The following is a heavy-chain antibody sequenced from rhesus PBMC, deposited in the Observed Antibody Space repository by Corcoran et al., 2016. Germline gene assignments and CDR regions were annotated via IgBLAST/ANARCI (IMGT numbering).Heavy chain of an antibody. J-gene: IGHJ4*01. CDR1: GFSISTPGTG. CDR3: ARVPSGDY. Sequence: QVTLKESGPALANPTQTLTLTCTFSGFSISTPGTGLGWIRQPPGKALEWLASIYWNDRKYYSTSLKSRLTISKDTSKNQVVLTMTNMDHVDTATYYGARVPSGDYWGQGVLVTVSS. V-gene: IGHV2-95*01. CDR2: IYWNDRK.